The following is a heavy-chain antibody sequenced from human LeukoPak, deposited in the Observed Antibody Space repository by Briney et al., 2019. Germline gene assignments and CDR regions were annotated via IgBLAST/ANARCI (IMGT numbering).Heavy chain of an antibody. V-gene: IGHV3-21*04. CDR3: ARKKPRDAFDI. J-gene: IGHJ3*02. Sequence: GGSLRLSCAASGFTFSSYSMNWVRQAPGKGLEWVSSISSSSSYIYYADSVKGRFTISRDNAKSSLYLQMNSLRSEDTAVYYCARKKPRDAFDIWGQGTMVTVSS. CDR2: ISSSSSYI. CDR1: GFTFSSYS.